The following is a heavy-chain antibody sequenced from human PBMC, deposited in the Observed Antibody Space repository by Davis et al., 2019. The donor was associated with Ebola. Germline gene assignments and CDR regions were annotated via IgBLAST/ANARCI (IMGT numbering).Heavy chain of an antibody. CDR1: GFTFSSYW. CDR2: IYSGGST. CDR3: ARDSLREPYAFDI. V-gene: IGHV3-66*01. Sequence: GESLKISCAASGFTFSSYWMSWVRQAPGKGLEWVSVIYSGGSTYYADSVKGRFTISRDNSKNTLYLQMNSLRAEDTAVYYCARDSLREPYAFDIWGQGTMVTVSS. D-gene: IGHD1-26*01. J-gene: IGHJ3*02.